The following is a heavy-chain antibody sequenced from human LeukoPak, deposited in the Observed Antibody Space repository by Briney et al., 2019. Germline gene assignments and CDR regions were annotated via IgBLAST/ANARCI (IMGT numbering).Heavy chain of an antibody. D-gene: IGHD3-22*01. CDR2: ISGTGGST. J-gene: IGHJ4*02. CDR3: AKASSWSSSGYYSFDY. CDR1: RFTFSSYA. Sequence: GGSLRLSCAASRFTFSSYAMSWVRQAPGKGLECVSAISGTGGSTYYADSVKGRFTISRNNSKNTPYLQMNSRRPGAPPVIYLAKASSWSSSGYYSFDYWGQGTLVTVSS. V-gene: IGHV3-23*01.